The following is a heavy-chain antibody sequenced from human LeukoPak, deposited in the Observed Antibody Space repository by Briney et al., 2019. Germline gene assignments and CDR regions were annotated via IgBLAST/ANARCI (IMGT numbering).Heavy chain of an antibody. CDR3: ARAKLDSSGYSFDY. CDR2: ISSSSATI. Sequence: GGSLRLSCAASGFTFSTFGMSWVRQAPGKGLEWVSYISSSSATIFYADSVKGRFTISRDNAKNSLYLQMNSLRAEDTAVYYCARAKLDSSGYSFDYWGQGTLVTVSS. CDR1: GFTFSTFG. V-gene: IGHV3-48*01. D-gene: IGHD3-22*01. J-gene: IGHJ4*02.